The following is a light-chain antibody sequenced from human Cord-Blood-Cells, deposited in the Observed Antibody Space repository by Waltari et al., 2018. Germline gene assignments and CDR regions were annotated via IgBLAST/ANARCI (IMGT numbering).Light chain of an antibody. J-gene: IGLJ2*01. CDR1: NIGSKS. CDR2: EDS. Sequence: SYVLTQPPSVSVAPGKTARITCGGNNIGSKSVHWYQQKPGQAPGLVVYEDSDRPSGIPERFSGSNSGNTATRTISRVEAGDEADYYCQVWDSSSDHYVVFGGGTKLTVL. V-gene: IGLV3-21*03. CDR3: QVWDSSSDHYVV.